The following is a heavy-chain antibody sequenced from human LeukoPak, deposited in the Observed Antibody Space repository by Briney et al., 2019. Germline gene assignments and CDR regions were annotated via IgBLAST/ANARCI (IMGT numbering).Heavy chain of an antibody. CDR1: GYTFTGYY. CDR3: ARDRISSQFDY. D-gene: IGHD3-3*02. CDR2: INPNSGGT. J-gene: IGHJ4*02. V-gene: IGHV1-2*04. Sequence: ASVKVSCKASGYTFTGYYMHWVRQAPGQGLEWMGWINPNSGGTNYAQKFQGWVTMTRDTSISTAYMELRSLRSDDMAVYYCARDRISSQFDYWGQGTLVTVSS.